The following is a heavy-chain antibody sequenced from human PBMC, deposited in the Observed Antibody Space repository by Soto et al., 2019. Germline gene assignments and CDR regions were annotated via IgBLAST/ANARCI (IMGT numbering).Heavy chain of an antibody. Sequence: QVQLVQSGAEVKKPGSSVKVSCKASRGTFRSYSINWVRQAPGQGLEWMGGIIPIFGTATYAQKFQGRVTITADDSASTAYMELSSLTSEDTALYYCSTSVYCSTTTCYYYYGMDVWGQGTTVTVSS. CDR2: IIPIFGTA. CDR1: RGTFRSYS. D-gene: IGHD2-2*01. CDR3: STSVYCSTTTCYYYYGMDV. V-gene: IGHV1-69*01. J-gene: IGHJ6*02.